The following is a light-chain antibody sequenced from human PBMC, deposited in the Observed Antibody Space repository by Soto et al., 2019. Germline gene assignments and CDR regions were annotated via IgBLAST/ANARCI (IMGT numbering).Light chain of an antibody. J-gene: IGKJ2*02. Sequence: DIQMTQSPSTLSASVGDRVTMTCRASQTISGWLSWYQQKPGKAPNLLIYEASTLENGVPSRFSASGSGTEFTLTLSSLQPDDFATYYCQQYYSYIPCTFGQGTKVEIK. CDR2: EAS. CDR3: QQYYSYIPCT. CDR1: QTISGW. V-gene: IGKV1-5*03.